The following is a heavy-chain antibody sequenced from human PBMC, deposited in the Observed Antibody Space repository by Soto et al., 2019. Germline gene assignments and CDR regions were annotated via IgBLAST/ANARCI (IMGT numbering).Heavy chain of an antibody. CDR3: AAETCGGDCYYYYGMDV. J-gene: IGHJ6*02. V-gene: IGHV1-69*01. CDR1: GGTFSSYA. Sequence: QVQLVQSGAEVKKPGSSVKVSCKASGGTFSSYAISWVRQAPGQGLEWMGGIIPIFGTATYAQKFQGRVTITADESTSTAYMELSSLRSEDTAVYYCAAETCGGDCYYYYGMDVWGQGTTVTVSS. CDR2: IIPIFGTA. D-gene: IGHD2-21*02.